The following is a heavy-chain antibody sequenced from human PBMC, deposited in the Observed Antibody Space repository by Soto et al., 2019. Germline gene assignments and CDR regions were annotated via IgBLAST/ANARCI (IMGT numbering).Heavy chain of an antibody. J-gene: IGHJ4*02. CDR1: GYTFTSYP. CDR3: ARDPAPVARPLDFDY. D-gene: IGHD2-15*01. Sequence: ASVKFSCKASGYTFTSYPMHWVRQAPGQGLEWMGGINPGNGDTNYAQKLQGRVTMTTDTSTSTAYMELRSLRSDDTAVYYCARDPAPVARPLDFDYWGQGTLVTVSS. CDR2: INPGNGDT. V-gene: IGHV1-3*01.